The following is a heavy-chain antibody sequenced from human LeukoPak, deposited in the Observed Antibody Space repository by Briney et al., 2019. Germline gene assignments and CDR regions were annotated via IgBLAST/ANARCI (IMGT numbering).Heavy chain of an antibody. D-gene: IGHD3-22*01. Sequence: SHTLSLTCTVSGSTITSYYWSWIRQPAGHGLEWIGRIYTSGSTNYNPSLKSRVTMSVDTSKNQFSLKLSSVTAADPAVYYCASSGSYWGQGTLVTVSS. J-gene: IGHJ4*02. CDR3: ASSGSY. CDR2: IYTSGST. V-gene: IGHV4-4*07. CDR1: GSTITSYY.